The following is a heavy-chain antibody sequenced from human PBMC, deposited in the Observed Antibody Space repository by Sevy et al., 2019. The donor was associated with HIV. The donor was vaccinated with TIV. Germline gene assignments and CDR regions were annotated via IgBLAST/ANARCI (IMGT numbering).Heavy chain of an antibody. D-gene: IGHD3-10*01. V-gene: IGHV3-11*01. Sequence: GGSLRLSCAASGFTFSDYYMSWIRQAPGKGLEWVSYISSSGSTIYYADSVKGRFTISRDNAKNSLYLQMNSLRAEDTAVYYCAKVRTEDYYYYGMDVWGHGTTVTVSS. CDR3: AKVRTEDYYYYGMDV. J-gene: IGHJ6*02. CDR2: ISSSGSTI. CDR1: GFTFSDYY.